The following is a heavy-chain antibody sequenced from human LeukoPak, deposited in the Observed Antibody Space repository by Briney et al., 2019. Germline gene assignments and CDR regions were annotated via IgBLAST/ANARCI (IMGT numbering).Heavy chain of an antibody. CDR2: IWYDGSDK. V-gene: IGHV3-33*01. J-gene: IGHJ4*02. CDR1: GFIFSTYG. CDR3: ASQGLGYCTGGSCGSLDY. Sequence: GGSLRLSCVASGFIFSTYGMHWVRQAPGKGLEWVAVIWYDGSDKYYADSVKGRFTISRDNSKNTLYLQTNSLRAEDTAVYYCASQGLGYCTGGSCGSLDYWGQGTLVTVSS. D-gene: IGHD2-15*01.